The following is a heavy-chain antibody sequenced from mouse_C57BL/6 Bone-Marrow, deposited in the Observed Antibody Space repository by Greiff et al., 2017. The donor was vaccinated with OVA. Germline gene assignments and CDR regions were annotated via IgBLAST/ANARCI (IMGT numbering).Heavy chain of an antibody. Sequence: VQRVESGPGLVQPSQSLSITCTVSGFSLTSYGVHWVRQSPGKGLEWLGVIWRGGSTDYNAAFMSRLSITKDNSKSQVFFKMNSLQADDTAIYYCANYYGSISYYYAMDYWGQGTSGTVSS. J-gene: IGHJ4*01. CDR1: GFSLTSYG. CDR2: IWRGGST. D-gene: IGHD1-1*01. V-gene: IGHV2-5*01. CDR3: ANYYGSISYYYAMDY.